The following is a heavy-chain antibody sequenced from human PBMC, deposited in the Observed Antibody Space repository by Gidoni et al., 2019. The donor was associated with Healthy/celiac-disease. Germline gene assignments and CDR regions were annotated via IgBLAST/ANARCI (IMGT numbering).Heavy chain of an antibody. J-gene: IGHJ4*02. Sequence: QVQLVESGGGVVQPVRSLRLSCAASGLTFSRYRQTWVRQAPGKGLEWVAVIWYDGSNKYYADSVKGRFTIYRDNSKNTLYLQMNSLRAEDTAVYYCAREEALSSLHYYDSSGYFPGFDYWGQGTLVTVSS. V-gene: IGHV3-33*01. CDR3: AREEALSSLHYYDSSGYFPGFDY. CDR1: GLTFSRYR. D-gene: IGHD3-22*01. CDR2: IWYDGSNK.